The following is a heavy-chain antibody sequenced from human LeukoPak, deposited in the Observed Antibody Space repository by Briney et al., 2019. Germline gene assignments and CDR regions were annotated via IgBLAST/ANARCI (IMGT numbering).Heavy chain of an antibody. V-gene: IGHV3-33*06. CDR2: IWYDGTNK. CDR3: AKDNGGNGGSWYSPVDF. CDR1: GFAFSSFG. D-gene: IGHD2-15*01. Sequence: GGSLRLSCAASGFAFSSFGMHGVRQAPGKGLECVSLIWYDGTNKYYADSVKGRFTISRDNSKNTLYLQMNSLRAEDTAVYYCAKDNGGNGGSWYSPVDFWGQGTLVTVSS. J-gene: IGHJ4*02.